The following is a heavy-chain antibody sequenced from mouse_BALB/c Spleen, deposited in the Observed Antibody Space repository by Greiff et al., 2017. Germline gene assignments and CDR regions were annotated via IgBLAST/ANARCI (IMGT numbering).Heavy chain of an antibody. CDR1: GYSITSGYY. Sequence: EVKLQESGPGLVKPSQSLSLTCSVTGYSITSGYYWNWIRQFPGNKLEWMGYISYDGSNNYNPSLKNRISITRDTSKNQFFLKLNAVTTEDTATYYCARSRSSNYAMDDWGQGTTVTVSS. V-gene: IGHV3-6*02. CDR3: ARSRSSNYAMDD. CDR2: ISYDGSN. J-gene: IGHJ4*01. D-gene: IGHD1-1*01.